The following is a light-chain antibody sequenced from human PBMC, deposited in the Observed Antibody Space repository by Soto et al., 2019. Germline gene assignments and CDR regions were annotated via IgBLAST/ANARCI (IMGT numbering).Light chain of an antibody. V-gene: IGKV3D-20*02. CDR1: QSVSSSY. J-gene: IGKJ5*01. CDR3: QQRFDWPKIT. Sequence: EIVLTQSPGTLSLSPGERATLSCRASQSVSSSYLAWYQQKPGQAPRLLMSAASSRATGIPDRFSGSGSGTDFTLTISSLEPEDFGVFYCQQRFDWPKITFGQGTRLEIK. CDR2: AAS.